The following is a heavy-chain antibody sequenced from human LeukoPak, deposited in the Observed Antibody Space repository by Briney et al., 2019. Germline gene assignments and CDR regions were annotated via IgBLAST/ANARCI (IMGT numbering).Heavy chain of an antibody. V-gene: IGHV3-72*01. Sequence: GGSLRLSCAASGFTFSDHYMDWVRQAPGRGLEWVARTRNKANSHTTEYAASVKGRFTISRDDSRDSLYLQMNSLKTEDTAVYYCVGGGSSGLIAYWGQGTLVTVSS. CDR3: VGGGSSGLIAY. D-gene: IGHD6-19*01. CDR2: TRNKANSHTT. J-gene: IGHJ4*02. CDR1: GFTFSDHY.